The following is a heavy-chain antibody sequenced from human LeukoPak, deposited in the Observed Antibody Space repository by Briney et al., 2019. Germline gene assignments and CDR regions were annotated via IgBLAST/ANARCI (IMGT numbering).Heavy chain of an antibody. J-gene: IGHJ4*02. CDR3: ARDPSLSGIQLWAFDY. CDR1: GESFSGFY. CDR2: INHSGST. D-gene: IGHD5-18*01. Sequence: PSETLSLTCAVYGESFSGFYWNWIRQPPGKGLEWIGEINHSGSTSYNPSLKSRVTISEDTSKNQFSLQLSSVTPEDTAVYYCARDPSLSGIQLWAFDYWGQGTLVTVSS. V-gene: IGHV4-34*01.